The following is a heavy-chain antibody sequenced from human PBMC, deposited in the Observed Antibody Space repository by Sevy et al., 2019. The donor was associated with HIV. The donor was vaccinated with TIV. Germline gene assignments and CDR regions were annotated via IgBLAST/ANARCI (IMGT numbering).Heavy chain of an antibody. Sequence: GESLKISCKGSGYSFTSYWIGWVRQMPGKGLEWMGIIYPGDSDTRYSPSFQGQVTISADKSISTAYLQWSSLKASDTAMYYCARKAHSQIRSYDQDSPSGLVDYWGQGTLVTVSS. CDR1: GYSFTSYW. D-gene: IGHD5-12*01. CDR3: ARKAHSQIRSYDQDSPSGLVDY. V-gene: IGHV5-51*01. CDR2: IYPGDSDT. J-gene: IGHJ4*02.